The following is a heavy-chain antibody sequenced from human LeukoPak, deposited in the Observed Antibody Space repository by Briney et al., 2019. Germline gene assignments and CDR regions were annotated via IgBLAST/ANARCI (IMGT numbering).Heavy chain of an antibody. CDR1: GGTFSSYA. V-gene: IGHV1-2*06. Sequence: ASVKVSCKASGGTFSSYAVSWVRQAPGQGLEWMGRINPNSGGTNYAQKFQGRVTMTRDTSISTAYMELSRLRSDDTAVYYCARPMVRGVITPFDYWGQGTLVTVSS. CDR2: INPNSGGT. J-gene: IGHJ4*02. D-gene: IGHD3-10*01. CDR3: ARPMVRGVITPFDY.